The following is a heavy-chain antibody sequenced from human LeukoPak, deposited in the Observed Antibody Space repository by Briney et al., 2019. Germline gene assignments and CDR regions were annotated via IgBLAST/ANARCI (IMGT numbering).Heavy chain of an antibody. V-gene: IGHV1-69*05. J-gene: IGHJ6*03. CDR3: ARARLGYCSSTSCRYYYYYMDV. CDR1: GGTFSSYA. D-gene: IGHD2-2*01. CDR2: IIPIFGTA. Sequence: SVKVSCKASGGTFSSYAISWVRQAPGQGLEWMGGIIPIFGTANYAQKFQGRVTITTDESTSTAYMELSSLRSEDTAVYYCARARLGYCSSTSCRYYYYYMDVWGKGTTVTVSS.